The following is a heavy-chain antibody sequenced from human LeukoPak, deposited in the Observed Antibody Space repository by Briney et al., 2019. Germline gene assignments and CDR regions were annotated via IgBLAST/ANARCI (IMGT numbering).Heavy chain of an antibody. CDR3: AGYHWNSGVVY. CDR2: ISRSGDTI. J-gene: IGHJ4*02. CDR1: GFTFSDYA. V-gene: IGHV3-11*01. Sequence: GGSLRLSCAASGFTFSDYAMSWIRQAPGQGLEWVSYISRSGDTIDYADSVKGRFSISRDNAKNTLYLQMNSLRAEDTAVYYCAGYHWNSGVVYWGQGTLVTVSS. D-gene: IGHD1-7*01.